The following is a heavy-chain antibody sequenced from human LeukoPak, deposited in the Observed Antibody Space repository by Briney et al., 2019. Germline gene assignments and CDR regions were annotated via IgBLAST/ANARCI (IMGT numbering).Heavy chain of an antibody. J-gene: IGHJ4*02. D-gene: IGHD6-19*01. Sequence: EASVKVSCKVSGYTLTELSTHWVRQAPGKGLEWMGGFDPEDGETIYAQKFQGRVTMTEDTSTDTAYMELSSLRSEDTAVYYCATVALYSSGWYLDYWGQGTLVTVSS. CDR3: ATVALYSSGWYLDY. V-gene: IGHV1-24*01. CDR2: FDPEDGET. CDR1: GYTLTELS.